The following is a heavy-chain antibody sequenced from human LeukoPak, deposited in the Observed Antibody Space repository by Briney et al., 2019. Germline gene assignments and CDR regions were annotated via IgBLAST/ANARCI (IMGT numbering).Heavy chain of an antibody. CDR3: AKDRGGSYYYYYYYMDV. V-gene: IGHV3-33*06. CDR2: ILSDGSKE. J-gene: IGHJ6*03. Sequence: GGSLRLSCAASGFTFSSYGMHWVRQAPGKGLEWVAVILSDGSKEFYTDSVKGRFTISRDNSKNTLYLQMNSLRAEDTAVYYCAKDRGGSYYYYYYYMDVWGKGTTVTVSS. CDR1: GFTFSSYG. D-gene: IGHD1-26*01.